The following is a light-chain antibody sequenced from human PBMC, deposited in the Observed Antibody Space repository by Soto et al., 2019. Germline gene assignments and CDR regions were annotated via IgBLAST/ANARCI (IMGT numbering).Light chain of an antibody. J-gene: IGKJ1*01. CDR3: QQYGSSGT. V-gene: IGKV3-20*01. Sequence: EIVLTQSPGTLSLSPGERATLSCRASQSVSSSYLAWYQQKPGQAPRLLIYVASNRATGIPDRFSGSGSGTDFTLTISRLEPEDFAVYYCQQYGSSGTFGQGTKVDIK. CDR1: QSVSSSY. CDR2: VAS.